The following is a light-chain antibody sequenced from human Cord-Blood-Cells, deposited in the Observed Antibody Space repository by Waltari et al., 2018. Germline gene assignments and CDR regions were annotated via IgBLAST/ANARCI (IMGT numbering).Light chain of an antibody. CDR1: QSISSSY. V-gene: IGKV3-20*01. CDR3: QQYGSSPA. CDR2: GAS. Sequence: EIVLTPSPGTLSLSPGDRATLSCRASQSISSSYLAWYQQKPGQPPRLLIYGASSRATGIPDRFSGSGSGTDFTLTISRLEAEDFAVYYCQQYGSSPAFGQGTKVEIK. J-gene: IGKJ1*01.